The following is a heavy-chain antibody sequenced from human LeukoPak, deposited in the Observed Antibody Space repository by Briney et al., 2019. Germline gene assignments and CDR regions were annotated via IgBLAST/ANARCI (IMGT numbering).Heavy chain of an antibody. CDR1: GFSFNNAW. D-gene: IGHD3-10*01. CDR3: TTLSFVWFGDDY. J-gene: IGHJ4*02. Sequence: PGGSLRLSCAVSGFSFNNAWMNWVRQAPGKGREWVGRIKRKIAGETTDYAAPVKGRFTISRDDSKSTLYLQMNSLKSEDTAVYYCTTLSFVWFGDDYWGQGTLVTVSS. CDR2: IKRKIAGETT. V-gene: IGHV3-15*01.